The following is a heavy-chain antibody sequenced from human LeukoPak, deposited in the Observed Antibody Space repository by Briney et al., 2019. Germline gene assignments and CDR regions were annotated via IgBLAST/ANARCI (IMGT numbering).Heavy chain of an antibody. CDR3: ARGRGCSGGSCYFDY. J-gene: IGHJ4*02. D-gene: IGHD2-15*01. V-gene: IGHV4-59*01. CDR2: IYYTGST. CDR1: GGSISNYY. Sequence: SETLSLTCTVSGGSISNYYWNWIRQPPGKGLEFIGYIYYTGSTNYNPSLKSRVTISVDTSKNQFSLKLSSVTAADTAVYYCARGRGCSGGSCYFDYWGQGTLVTVSS.